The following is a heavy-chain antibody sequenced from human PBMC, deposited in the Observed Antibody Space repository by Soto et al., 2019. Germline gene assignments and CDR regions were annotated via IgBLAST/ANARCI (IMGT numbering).Heavy chain of an antibody. CDR2: VTPYKADT. Sequence: HLVQSGPEVKKPGASITVSCKASGYTLTNYGVTWVRQAPGQGLEWLGRVTPYKADTNSAQNLQGRVTMATDTSTNTAYLELRSLRSDDTAVYFCATDGPSNSGNLYAFDIWGQGTMVTVSA. CDR3: ATDGPSNSGNLYAFDI. D-gene: IGHD5-12*01. J-gene: IGHJ3*02. CDR1: GYTLTNYG. V-gene: IGHV1-18*04.